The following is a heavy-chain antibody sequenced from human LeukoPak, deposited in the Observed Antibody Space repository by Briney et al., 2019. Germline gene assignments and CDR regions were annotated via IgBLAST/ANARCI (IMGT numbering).Heavy chain of an antibody. Sequence: PGGSLRLSCAASGFTFSSYEMNWVRQAPGKGLEWVSYISCSGSTIYYADSVKGRFTISRDNAKNSLYPRMNSLRAEDTAVYYCAKDIGVFDSTSMDVWGKGTTVTVSS. V-gene: IGHV3-48*03. CDR1: GFTFSSYE. CDR2: ISCSGSTI. J-gene: IGHJ6*03. CDR3: AKDIGVFDSTSMDV. D-gene: IGHD3-10*01.